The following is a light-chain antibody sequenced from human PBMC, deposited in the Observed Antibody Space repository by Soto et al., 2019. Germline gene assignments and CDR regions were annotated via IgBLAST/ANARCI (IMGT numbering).Light chain of an antibody. Sequence: DIQMTQSPSSLSASVGDRVTITCRASESIARHLNWYQQKPGKAPKLLIYAASSLQNGVPSRFRGGGSVTDVTLIINNRQPEDVAAYYCQQTYSSLSLTFGQGTRVQIK. J-gene: IGKJ5*01. CDR3: QQTYSSLSLT. CDR2: AAS. V-gene: IGKV1-39*01. CDR1: ESIARH.